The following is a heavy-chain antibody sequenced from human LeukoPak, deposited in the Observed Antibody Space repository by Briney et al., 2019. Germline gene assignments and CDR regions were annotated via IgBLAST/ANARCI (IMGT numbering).Heavy chain of an antibody. CDR3: TKTDRTGALGRFRMRSDAFDI. V-gene: IGHV3-23*01. Sequence: GGTLRLSCAASGFTFSGFAMSWICQAPGKGLEWVSSISRSGESTFYADSVRGRFTISRDISKNTVYLQMNSLRAEDTAVYYCTKTDRTGALGRFRMRSDAFDIWGQGTMVTVSS. J-gene: IGHJ3*02. D-gene: IGHD3-3*01. CDR2: ISRSGEST. CDR1: GFTFSGFA.